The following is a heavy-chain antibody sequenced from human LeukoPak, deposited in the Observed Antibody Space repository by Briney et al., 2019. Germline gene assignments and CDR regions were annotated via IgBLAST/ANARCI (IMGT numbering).Heavy chain of an antibody. CDR1: GLTFSSYA. Sequence: GGSLRLSCVVSGLTFSSYAMTWVRQAPGKGLEWVSAISGSGGSTYYADSVKGRFTISRDNSKNTLYLQMSSLRDEDTAVYYCAKDERAMDVWGQGTTVTVSS. CDR3: AKDERAMDV. D-gene: IGHD5-24*01. CDR2: ISGSGGST. V-gene: IGHV3-23*01. J-gene: IGHJ6*02.